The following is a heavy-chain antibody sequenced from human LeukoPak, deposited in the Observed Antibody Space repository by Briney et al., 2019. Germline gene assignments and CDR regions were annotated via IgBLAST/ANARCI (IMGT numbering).Heavy chain of an antibody. D-gene: IGHD3-22*01. J-gene: IGHJ3*02. CDR1: GFTFSSYS. CDR3: ARANYYDSSGYLDAFDI. CDR2: ISSSSSYI. V-gene: IGHV3-21*01. Sequence: PGGSLRLSCAASGFTFSSYSMNWVRQAPGKGLEWVSSISSSSSYIYYADSVKGRFTISRDNAKNSLYLQMNSLRAEDTAVYYCARANYYDSSGYLDAFDIWGQGTMVTVSS.